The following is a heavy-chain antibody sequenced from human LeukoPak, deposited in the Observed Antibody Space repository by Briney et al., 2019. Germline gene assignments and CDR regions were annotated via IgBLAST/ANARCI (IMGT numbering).Heavy chain of an antibody. D-gene: IGHD2-2*01. Sequence: SLRLSCAASGFTFDDYAMLWDRPGPGQGRVGVSGISWDSGSIGYADSVKGPFTISRDNATNSLYLHMNRLRAEDTALYYCARGSTSRPHPCYFDRWGRGTLVTVSS. CDR3: ARGSTSRPHPCYFDR. V-gene: IGHV3-9*01. J-gene: IGHJ2*01. CDR2: ISWDSGSI. CDR1: GFTFDDYA.